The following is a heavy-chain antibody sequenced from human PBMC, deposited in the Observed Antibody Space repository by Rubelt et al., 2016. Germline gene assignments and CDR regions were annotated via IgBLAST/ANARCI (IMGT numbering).Heavy chain of an antibody. CDR2: IYYSGST. CDR1: GGSISSYY. J-gene: IGHJ4*02. D-gene: IGHD3-9*01. CDR3: ARLNVVDDILTGPMDY. Sequence: QVQLQESGPGLVKPSETLSLTCTVSGGSISSYYWSWIRQPPGKGLEWIGYIYYSGSTNYNPSLKSRVTISVDTSKNQFSLKLSSVTAADTAVYYCARLNVVDDILTGPMDYWGQGTLVTVSS. V-gene: IGHV4-59*08.